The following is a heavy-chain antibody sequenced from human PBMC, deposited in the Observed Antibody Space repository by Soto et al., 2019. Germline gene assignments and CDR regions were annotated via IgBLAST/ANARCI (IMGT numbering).Heavy chain of an antibody. CDR2: MIYRGTA. V-gene: IGHV4-59*01. Sequence: SETLSLTCSVSGPSITSYYWSWIRRPPGKGLEWIGYMIYRGTANYNPSLKSRVTISVDTSKNQFSLNLSSVSTADTAMYFCARYDFVAYYFDLWGPGTLVTVS. J-gene: IGHJ4*02. CDR1: GPSITSYY. CDR3: ARYDFVAYYFDL. D-gene: IGHD3-3*01.